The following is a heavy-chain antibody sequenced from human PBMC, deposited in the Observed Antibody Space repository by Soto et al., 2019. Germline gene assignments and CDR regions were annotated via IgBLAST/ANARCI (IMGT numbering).Heavy chain of an antibody. V-gene: IGHV3-21*01. Sequence: EVQLVESGGGLVKPGGSLRLSCAASGFTFSSYSLNWVRQAPGKGLEWVSSITSTGTYIYYADSVKGRFTISRDSAKNSLYLQMNSLRADDTAVYYCARGGTNAWYYFDYWGQGTLVTVSS. CDR1: GFTFSSYS. CDR3: ARGGTNAWYYFDY. D-gene: IGHD2-2*01. CDR2: ITSTGTYI. J-gene: IGHJ4*02.